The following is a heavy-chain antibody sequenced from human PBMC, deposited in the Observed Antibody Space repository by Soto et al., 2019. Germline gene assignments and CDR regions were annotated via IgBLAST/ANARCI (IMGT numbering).Heavy chain of an antibody. CDR2: ISFTGDT. V-gene: IGHV4-59*01. J-gene: IGHJ4*02. D-gene: IGHD3-22*01. CDR3: ARDSRHRYFGYENTAYYHKFDN. Sequence: SETLSLTCTVSGGPINNYFWNWIRQPPGKGLEWIGYISFTGDTRYSPSLNSRVTMSVDTAKNQFSLRLTSATAADTAFYYCARDSRHRYFGYENTAYYHKFDNWGQGTLVTVSS. CDR1: GGPINNYF.